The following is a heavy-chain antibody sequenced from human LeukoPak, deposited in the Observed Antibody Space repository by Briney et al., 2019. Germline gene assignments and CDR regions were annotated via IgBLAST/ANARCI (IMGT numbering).Heavy chain of an antibody. CDR3: ARAPLRTTYFQILTGSYKPNIDS. V-gene: IGHV1-2*02. Sequence: ASVKVSCKASGYTFTDYCLHWVRQPPAQGLEWMGWINLNNGDTNYAQKFHGRVTMTRDTSVNTGYMELSRLRSDDRAIYYCARAPLRTTYFQILTGSYKPNIDSWGQGALVAVSS. CDR1: GYTFTDYC. J-gene: IGHJ4*02. CDR2: INLNNGDT. D-gene: IGHD3-9*01.